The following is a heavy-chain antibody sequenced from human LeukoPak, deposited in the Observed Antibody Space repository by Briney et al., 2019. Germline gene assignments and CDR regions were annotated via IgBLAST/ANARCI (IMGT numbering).Heavy chain of an antibody. CDR2: IYSGGST. CDR1: GFTVSSNY. V-gene: IGHV3-53*05. CDR3: ARQPLVCSSTSCYYNWFDP. D-gene: IGHD2-2*01. Sequence: GGSLRLSCAASGFTVSSNYMSWVRQAPGKGLEWVSVIYSGGSTYYADSVKGRFTISRDNSKNTLYLQMNSLRAEDTAVYYCARQPLVCSSTSCYYNWFDPWGQGTLVTVSS. J-gene: IGHJ5*02.